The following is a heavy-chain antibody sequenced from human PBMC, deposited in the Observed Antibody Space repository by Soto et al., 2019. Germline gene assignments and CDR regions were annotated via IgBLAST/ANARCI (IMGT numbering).Heavy chain of an antibody. Sequence: ASVKVSCKAAGYTFTSDFLHWVRQAPGQGLEWMGVIHPSGADTHFAQKFQGRVAMTRDTSTNTVNMELSSLRSEDTAVYYCAKEGGFSSREFDSWGQGTQVTVSS. CDR2: IHPSGADT. CDR1: GYTFTSDF. J-gene: IGHJ4*02. D-gene: IGHD5-18*01. V-gene: IGHV1-46*01. CDR3: AKEGGFSSREFDS.